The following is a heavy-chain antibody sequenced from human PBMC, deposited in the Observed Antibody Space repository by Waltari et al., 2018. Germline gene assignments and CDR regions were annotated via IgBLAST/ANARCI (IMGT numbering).Heavy chain of an antibody. J-gene: IGHJ5*02. V-gene: IGHV3-23*01. CDR3: VKEVWQQLVKMVGWFDP. Sequence: EVQVLESGGGLVQPGGSLRLSCVASGFTLSSYAMSWARQVPGKGLEWVSASGSDGRTWYEESVKGRFTISRDNSKNTLYLQMNSLTVEDTAVYYCVKEVWQQLVKMVGWFDPWGQGTLVTVSS. D-gene: IGHD6-13*01. CDR1: GFTLSSYA. CDR2: SGSDGRT.